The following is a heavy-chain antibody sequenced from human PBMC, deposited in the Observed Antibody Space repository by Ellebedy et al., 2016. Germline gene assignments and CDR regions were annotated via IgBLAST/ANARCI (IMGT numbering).Heavy chain of an antibody. V-gene: IGHV1-24*01. J-gene: IGHJ4*02. Sequence: ASVKVSCXVSGYTLSGLSIHWVRQGPGKGLEWMGGSDPEDRGGETVYAQKFQGRITLTGDTSSDTAYMELGSLRSEDTAVYYCTRGFGNYWGQGTLVTVSS. CDR3: TRGFGNY. D-gene: IGHD3-10*01. CDR2: SDPEDRGGET. CDR1: GYTLSGLS.